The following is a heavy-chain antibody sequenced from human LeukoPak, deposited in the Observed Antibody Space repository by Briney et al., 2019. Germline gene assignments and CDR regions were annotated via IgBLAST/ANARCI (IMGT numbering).Heavy chain of an antibody. CDR3: ARGTKIAVAGTKNYYYGMDV. Sequence: ASVKVSCKASGYTFTGYYMHWVRQAPGQGLEWMGWINPNSGGTNYAQKFQGWVTMTRNTSISTAYMELSSLRSEDTAVYYCARGTKIAVAGTKNYYYGMDVWGQGTTVTVSS. V-gene: IGHV1-2*04. CDR1: GYTFTGYY. J-gene: IGHJ6*02. D-gene: IGHD6-19*01. CDR2: INPNSGGT.